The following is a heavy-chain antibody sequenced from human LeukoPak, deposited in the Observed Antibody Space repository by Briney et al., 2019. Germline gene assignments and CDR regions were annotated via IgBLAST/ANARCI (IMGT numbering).Heavy chain of an antibody. CDR3: ASHRQWLPRPHFDI. Sequence: SETLSLTCTVSGSSISSGGYYWSWIRQHPGKGLEWIGYIYYSGSTYYNPSLKSRVTISVDTSKNQFSLKLSSVTAADTAVYYCASHRQWLPRPHFDIWGQGTMVTVSS. D-gene: IGHD6-19*01. CDR2: IYYSGST. CDR1: GSSISSGGYY. J-gene: IGHJ3*02. V-gene: IGHV4-31*03.